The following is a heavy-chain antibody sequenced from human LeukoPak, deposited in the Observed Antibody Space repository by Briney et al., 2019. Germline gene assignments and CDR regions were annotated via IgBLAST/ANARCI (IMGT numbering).Heavy chain of an antibody. V-gene: IGHV3-30*02. CDR1: GFTFSSYG. CDR2: IRYDGSNK. D-gene: IGHD2-15*01. Sequence: GGSLRLSCAASGFTFSSYGMHWVRQAPGKGLEWVAFIRYDGSNKYYADSVKGRFTISRDNSKNTLYLQMNSLRAEDTAVYYCAKPSIVVVVAAAFDYWGQGTLVTVSS. CDR3: AKPSIVVVVAAAFDY. J-gene: IGHJ4*02.